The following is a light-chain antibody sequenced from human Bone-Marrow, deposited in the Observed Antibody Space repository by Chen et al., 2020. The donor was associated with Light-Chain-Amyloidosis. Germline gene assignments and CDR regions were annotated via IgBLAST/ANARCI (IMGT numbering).Light chain of an antibody. CDR2: RNN. V-gene: IGLV1-47*03. CDR1: SSNIGSNY. J-gene: IGLJ3*02. Sequence: QSVLTQPPSASGTPGQRVTISCSGSSSNIGSNYVYWYQQLPGTAPKLLIYRNNQRPSGVPDRFSGSKSGTSASLVISGLWSEDEADYYCAAWDDSLSGRVVGGGTKLTVL. CDR3: AAWDDSLSGRV.